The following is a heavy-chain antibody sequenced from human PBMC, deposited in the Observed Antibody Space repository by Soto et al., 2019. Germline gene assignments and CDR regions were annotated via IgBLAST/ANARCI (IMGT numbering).Heavy chain of an antibody. J-gene: IGHJ4*02. CDR1: GGTFSSYA. CDR2: IIPIFGTA. Sequence: GASVKVSCKASGGTFSSYAISWVRQAPGQGLEWMGGIIPIFGTANYAQKFQGRVTITADESTSTAYMELSSLRSEDTAVYCCARSFHDYSPDYWGQGTLVTVSS. V-gene: IGHV1-69*13. CDR3: ARSFHDYSPDY. D-gene: IGHD4-4*01.